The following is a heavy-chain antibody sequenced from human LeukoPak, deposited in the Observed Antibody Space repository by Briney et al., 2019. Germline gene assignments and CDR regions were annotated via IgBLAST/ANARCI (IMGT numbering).Heavy chain of an antibody. D-gene: IGHD3-22*01. J-gene: IGHJ4*02. CDR2: IIPIFGTA. V-gene: IGHV1-69*13. CDR1: GGTFSSYA. CDR3: ARDSPSSGYYPGDFDY. Sequence: GASVKVSCKASGGTFSSYAISWVRQAPGQGLEWMGGIIPIFGTANYAQKFQGRVTITADESTSTAYMELSSLRSEDTAVYYCARDSPSSGYYPGDFDYWGQGTLVTVSS.